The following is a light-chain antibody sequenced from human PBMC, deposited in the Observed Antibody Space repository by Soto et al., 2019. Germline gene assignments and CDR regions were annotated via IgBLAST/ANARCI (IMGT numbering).Light chain of an antibody. CDR3: MQALQTAWT. V-gene: IGKV2-28*01. CDR2: LGS. J-gene: IGKJ1*01. Sequence: DIVMTQSPLSLPVTPGEPASISCRSSQSLLHSNGYNYLDWYLQKPGQSPQLLIYLGSNRASGVPDRFSGSGSGTDFTLKISRVEAEDVGVYYCMQALQTAWTFGYGTKVEIK. CDR1: QSLLHSNGYNY.